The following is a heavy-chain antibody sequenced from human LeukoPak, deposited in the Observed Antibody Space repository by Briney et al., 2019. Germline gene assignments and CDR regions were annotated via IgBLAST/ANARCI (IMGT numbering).Heavy chain of an antibody. CDR1: GFTLSSSG. CDR3: AKDMVWGWYFDL. D-gene: IGHD3-10*01. J-gene: IGHJ2*01. CDR2: ITVSGET. V-gene: IGHV3-23*01. Sequence: GGSLRLSCAASGFTLSSSGMSWVRQAPGKGLEWVSAITVSGETYYADSVKGRFTISRDNSKNSLFLQMNSLRTEDTALYYCAKDMVWGWYFDLWGRGTLVTVSS.